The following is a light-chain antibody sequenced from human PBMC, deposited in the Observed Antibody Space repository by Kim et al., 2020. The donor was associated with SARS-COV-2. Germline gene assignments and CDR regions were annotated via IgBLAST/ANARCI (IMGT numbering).Light chain of an antibody. J-gene: IGLJ1*01. CDR1: SSDVGSYNL. CDR2: EVS. V-gene: IGLV2-23*02. Sequence: SITSYCTGTSSDVGSYNLVSWYQQHPGKAPKLMIYEVSKRPSGVSNRFSGSKSGNTASLTISGLQAEDEADYYCCSYAGSSTSLYVFGTGTKVTVL. CDR3: CSYAGSSTSLYV.